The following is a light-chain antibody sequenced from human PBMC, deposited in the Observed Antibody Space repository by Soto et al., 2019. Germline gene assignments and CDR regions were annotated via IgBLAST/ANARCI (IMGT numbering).Light chain of an antibody. CDR1: SGSVSSKYY. Sequence: QAVVTQEPSFSVSPGGTVTLTCGLSSGSVSSKYYPSWYQQTPGQAPHTLIYNINTRSSGVPDRFSGSILGNKAALTITGAQADDESDYYCLLYMSGGISVFGSGTKLTVL. V-gene: IGLV8-61*01. J-gene: IGLJ1*01. CDR2: NIN. CDR3: LLYMSGGISV.